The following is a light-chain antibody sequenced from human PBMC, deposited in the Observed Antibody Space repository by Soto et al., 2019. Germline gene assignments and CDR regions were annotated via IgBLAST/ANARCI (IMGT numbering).Light chain of an antibody. CDR1: QGIRSY. V-gene: IGKV1-17*01. J-gene: IGKJ2*01. CDR3: LQHNSLPYT. Sequence: DIQMTQSPSSLSASVGDRVTITCRASQGIRSYLGGYQQKPGKAPKRLIYAASGLQSGVPSRFSGSGSGTEFTLTISSLQPEDFATYYCLQHNSLPYTFGQGTRLEIK. CDR2: AAS.